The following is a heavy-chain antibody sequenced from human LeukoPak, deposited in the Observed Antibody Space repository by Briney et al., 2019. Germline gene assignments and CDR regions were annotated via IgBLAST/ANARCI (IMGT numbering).Heavy chain of an antibody. CDR1: GYTFTSYD. CDR3: ARTSYYDFWSGYYGNDY. CDR2: MNPNSGNT. D-gene: IGHD3-3*01. V-gene: IGHV1-8*01. Sequence: ASVKVSCKASGYTFTSYDINWVRQATGQGLEWMGWMNPNSGNTGYAQKFQGRVTMTRNTSISTAYMELSSLRSEDTAVYYCARTSYYDFWSGYYGNDYWGQGTLLTVSS. J-gene: IGHJ4*02.